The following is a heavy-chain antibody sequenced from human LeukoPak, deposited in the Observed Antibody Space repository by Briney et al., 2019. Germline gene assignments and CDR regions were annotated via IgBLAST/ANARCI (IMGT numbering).Heavy chain of an antibody. V-gene: IGHV1-69*13. D-gene: IGHD6-19*01. CDR3: ARVKGQWLDY. CDR2: IIPIFGTA. CDR1: GYTFTSYY. J-gene: IGHJ4*02. Sequence: SVKVSCKASGYTFTSYYMHWVRQAPGQGLEWMGGIIPIFGTANYAQKFQGRVTITADESTSTAYMELSSLRSEDTAVYYCARVKGQWLDYWGQGTLVTVSS.